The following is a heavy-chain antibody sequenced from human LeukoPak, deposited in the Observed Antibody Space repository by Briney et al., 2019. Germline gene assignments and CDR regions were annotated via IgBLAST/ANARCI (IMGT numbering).Heavy chain of an antibody. J-gene: IGHJ4*02. CDR3: ARQTIPDYYGSGSYYDG. CDR1: GYSFTSYW. Sequence: GESLKISCKGSGYSFTSYWIGWGRQMPGKGLEWMGIIYPGDSDTRYSPSFQGQVTISADKSISTAYLQWSSLKASDTAMYYCARQTIPDYYGSGSYYDGWGQGTLVTVSS. V-gene: IGHV5-51*01. CDR2: IYPGDSDT. D-gene: IGHD3-10*01.